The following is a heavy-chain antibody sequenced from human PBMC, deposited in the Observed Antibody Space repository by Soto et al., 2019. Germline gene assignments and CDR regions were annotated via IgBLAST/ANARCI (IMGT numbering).Heavy chain of an antibody. V-gene: IGHV3-30-3*01. CDR1: GFTFSSYA. Sequence: PGGSLRLSCAASGFTFSSYAMHWVRQAPGKGLEWVAVISYDGSNKYYADSVKGRFTISRDNSKNTLYLQMNSLRAGDTAVYYCARDEGYYDSSGYPDYWGQGTLVTVSS. CDR3: ARDEGYYDSSGYPDY. D-gene: IGHD3-22*01. J-gene: IGHJ4*02. CDR2: ISYDGSNK.